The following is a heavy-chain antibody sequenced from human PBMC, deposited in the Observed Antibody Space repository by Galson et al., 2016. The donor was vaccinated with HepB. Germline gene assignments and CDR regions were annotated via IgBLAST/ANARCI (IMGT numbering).Heavy chain of an antibody. Sequence: SLRLSCAASGFTFTSSSGNWVRQSPGKGLECVSSISSSSDDIYYSDSVSGRVTISRENARNSLYLRMDSLRAEDTAVYFCSRGGGMYYSMDVWGQGTKVTVSS. CDR1: GFTFTSSS. V-gene: IGHV3-21*01. CDR3: SRGGGMYYSMDV. CDR2: ISSSSDDI. D-gene: IGHD3-16*01. J-gene: IGHJ6*02.